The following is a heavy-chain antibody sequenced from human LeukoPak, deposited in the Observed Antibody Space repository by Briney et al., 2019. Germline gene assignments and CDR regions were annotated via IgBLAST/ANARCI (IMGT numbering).Heavy chain of an antibody. V-gene: IGHV3-74*01. CDR3: SMDLSGAHDY. Sequence: GGSLRLSCAASGFTFSSYWMHWVRQAPGKGLVWVSRVNTDGRTTNYADSVRGRFTISRDNAENTLYLQMNSLRVEDTAVYYCSMDLSGAHDYWGQGSVVTVSS. J-gene: IGHJ4*02. CDR2: VNTDGRTT. CDR1: GFTFSSYW. D-gene: IGHD2-2*03.